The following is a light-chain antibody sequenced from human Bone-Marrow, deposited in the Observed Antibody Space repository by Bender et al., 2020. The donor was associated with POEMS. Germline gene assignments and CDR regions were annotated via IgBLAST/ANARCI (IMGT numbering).Light chain of an antibody. J-gene: IGLJ3*02. Sequence: QSALTHPASVSGSPGQSITISCTGTSSDVGGYNYVSWYQQHPGKAPKLMIYEVRGRPSGVSNRFSGSKSGNTASLTISGLQAEDEADYYCSSFTSSSTVVFGGGTKLTVL. CDR3: SSFTSSSTVV. V-gene: IGLV2-14*01. CDR2: EVR. CDR1: SSDVGGYNY.